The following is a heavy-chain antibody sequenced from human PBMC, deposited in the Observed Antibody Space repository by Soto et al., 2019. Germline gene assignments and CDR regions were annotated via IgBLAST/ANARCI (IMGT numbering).Heavy chain of an antibody. CDR2: IYWDDDK. CDR3: AHRRGWELLDSFDY. D-gene: IGHD1-26*01. J-gene: IGHJ4*02. Sequence: QITLKESGPTLVKPTQTLTLTFTFSGFSLSTSGVGVGWIRQPPGKALEWLALIYWDDDKRYSPSLKSRLTITKDTSKNQVVLTMTNMDPVDTATYYCAHRRGWELLDSFDYWGQGTLVTVSS. V-gene: IGHV2-5*02. CDR1: GFSLSTSGVG.